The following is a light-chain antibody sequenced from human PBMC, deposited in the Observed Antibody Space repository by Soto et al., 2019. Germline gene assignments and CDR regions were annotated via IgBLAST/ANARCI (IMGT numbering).Light chain of an antibody. J-gene: IGLJ1*01. CDR2: DVI. CDR3: SSYTPTDTPYV. Sequence: QSALTQPASVSGSPGQSITIPCTGTSSDIGAYNCVSWYQQHPGKAPKLMIYDVINRPSGVSNRFSGSKSGNTASLTISGLQAEDEADYYCSSYTPTDTPYVFGTGTKLTVL. V-gene: IGLV2-14*03. CDR1: SSDIGAYNC.